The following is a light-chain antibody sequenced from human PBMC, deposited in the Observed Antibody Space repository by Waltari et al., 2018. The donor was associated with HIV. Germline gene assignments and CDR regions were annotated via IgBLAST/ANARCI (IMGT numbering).Light chain of an antibody. CDR2: WAS. V-gene: IGKV4-1*01. J-gene: IGKJ5*01. CDR1: QSLLYNSNIKNY. Sequence: IVMTQSPHSLTVSVGDRATISCRSSQSLLYNSNIKNYLAWDQQKSGQPPKLLSYWASTRESGVADRVSGNGYGTDFTLTISSLQAEDVAVYDWQQYYGTCTFGQGTRVEI. CDR3: QQYYGTCT.